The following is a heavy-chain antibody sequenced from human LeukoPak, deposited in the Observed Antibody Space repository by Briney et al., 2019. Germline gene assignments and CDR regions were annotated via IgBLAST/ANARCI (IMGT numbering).Heavy chain of an antibody. CDR2: ISSSSSYI. D-gene: IGHD3-9*01. CDR1: GFTFSYYS. CDR3: ARGTSLRYFDWFSSDFDY. Sequence: PGGSLRLSCAVSGFTFSYYSMNWVRQAPGKGLEWVSYISSSSSYIYYADSVKGRFTISRDNAKNSLYLQMNSLRAEDTAVYYCARGTSLRYFDWFSSDFDYWGQGTLVTVSS. V-gene: IGHV3-21*05. J-gene: IGHJ4*02.